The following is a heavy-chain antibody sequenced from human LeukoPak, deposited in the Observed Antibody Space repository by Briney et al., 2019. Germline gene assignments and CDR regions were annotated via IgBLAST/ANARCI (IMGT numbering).Heavy chain of an antibody. CDR1: GDSISDYY. V-gene: IGHV4-59*12. Sequence: SETLSLTCTVSGDSISDYYWSWIRQSPGKGLAWIGDISYSGSTNYSPSLKRRVTISLDTSKNQFSLKLSSVTAADTAVYYCARGLLLDDYGDYYYFDYWGQGTLVTVSS. J-gene: IGHJ4*02. CDR3: ARGLLLDDYGDYYYFDY. D-gene: IGHD4-17*01. CDR2: ISYSGST.